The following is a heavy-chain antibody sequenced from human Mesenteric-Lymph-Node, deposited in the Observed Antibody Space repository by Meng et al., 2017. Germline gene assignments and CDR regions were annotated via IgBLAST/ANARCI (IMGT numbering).Heavy chain of an antibody. J-gene: IGHJ6*02. V-gene: IGHV3-23*01. D-gene: IGHD3-10*01. CDR3: ARVKTTYYYGSGSYLDYYYGMDV. CDR1: GFTFSSYA. CDR2: ISVSGVST. Sequence: GESLKISCAASGFTFSSYAMSWVRQAPGKGLEWVSAISVSGVSTYYADSVKGRFTISRDNAKNSLYLQMNSLRAEDTAVYYCARVKTTYYYGSGSYLDYYYGMDVWGQGTTVTVSS.